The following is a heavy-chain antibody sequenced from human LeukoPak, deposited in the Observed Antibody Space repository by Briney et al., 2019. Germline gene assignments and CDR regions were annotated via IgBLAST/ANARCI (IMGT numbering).Heavy chain of an antibody. CDR3: ARGPAIINAFDI. J-gene: IGHJ3*02. CDR1: GGSISSYY. V-gene: IGHV4-59*12. Sequence: PSETLSLTCTVSGGSISSYYWSWIRQPAGKGLEWIGYIYHSGSTYYNPSLKSRVTISVDRSKNQFSLKLSSVTAADTAVYYCARGPAIINAFDIWGQGTMVTVSS. CDR2: IYHSGST.